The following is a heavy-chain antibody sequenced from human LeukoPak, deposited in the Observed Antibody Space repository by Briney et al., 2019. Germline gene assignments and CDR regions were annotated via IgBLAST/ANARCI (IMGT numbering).Heavy chain of an antibody. CDR2: ISSSGSTI. Sequence: SGGSLRLSCAASGFTFSSYSMNWVRQAPGKGLEWVSYISSSGSTIYYADSVKGRFTISRDNAKNSLYLQMNSLRAEDTAVYYCAELGITMIGGVWGIGTTVTISS. V-gene: IGHV3-48*04. D-gene: IGHD3-10*02. J-gene: IGHJ6*04. CDR1: GFTFSSYS. CDR3: AELGITMIGGV.